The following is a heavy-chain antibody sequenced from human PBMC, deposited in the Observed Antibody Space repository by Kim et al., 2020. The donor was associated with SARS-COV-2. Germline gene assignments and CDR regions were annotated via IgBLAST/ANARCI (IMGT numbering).Heavy chain of an antibody. CDR2: IYYSGST. J-gene: IGHJ6*02. CDR3: ARDISNPDYYGMDV. V-gene: IGHV4-31*03. Sequence: SETLSLTCTVSGGSISSGGYYWSWIRQHPGKGLEWIGYIYYSGSTYYNPSLKSRVTISVDTSKNQFSLKLSSVTAADTAVYYCARDISNPDYYGMDVWGQGTTVTVSS. CDR1: GGSISSGGYY.